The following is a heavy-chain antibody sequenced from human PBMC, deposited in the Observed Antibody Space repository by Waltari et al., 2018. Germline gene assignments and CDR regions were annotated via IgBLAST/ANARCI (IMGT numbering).Heavy chain of an antibody. D-gene: IGHD2-8*02. CDR1: GCCFNHYA. V-gene: IGHV3-33*06. Sequence: QVHLVESGGGVVRTGWSLILSVAASGCCFNHYALHWFRQAPGKGLEWWAVVWHDGSYKFYADSVKGRFTISRDNSKNTLYFQMNSLRAEETAMYYCAKDGSASRLVRYYLDHWGPGTLVTVSS. CDR3: AKDGSASRLVRYYLDH. CDR2: VWHDGSYK. J-gene: IGHJ4*02.